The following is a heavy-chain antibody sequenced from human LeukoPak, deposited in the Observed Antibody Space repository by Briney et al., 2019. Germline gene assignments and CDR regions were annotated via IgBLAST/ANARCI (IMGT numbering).Heavy chain of an antibody. V-gene: IGHV3-33*06. Sequence: GGSVRLSCAASGFTFSSYGMHWVRQAPGKGLEWVAVIWYDGSNKYYADSVKGRFTISRDNSKNTLYLQMNSLRAEDTAVYYCAKDDDVLIWVSAFDIWGQGTMVTVSS. CDR1: GFTFSSYG. CDR2: IWYDGSNK. J-gene: IGHJ3*02. D-gene: IGHD2-8*01. CDR3: AKDDDVLIWVSAFDI.